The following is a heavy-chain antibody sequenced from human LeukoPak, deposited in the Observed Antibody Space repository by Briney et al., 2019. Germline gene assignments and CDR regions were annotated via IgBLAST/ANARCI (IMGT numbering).Heavy chain of an antibody. Sequence: PGGSLRLSCAASGFTFSSYAMHWVRQAAGKGLEWVAVISYDGSNKYYADSVKGRFTISRDNSKNTLYLQMNSLRAEDTAVYYCARERSRLYFAYWGPGTLVTVYS. D-gene: IGHD6-25*01. CDR2: ISYDGSNK. J-gene: IGHJ4*02. CDR1: GFTFSSYA. CDR3: ARERSRLYFAY. V-gene: IGHV3-30*04.